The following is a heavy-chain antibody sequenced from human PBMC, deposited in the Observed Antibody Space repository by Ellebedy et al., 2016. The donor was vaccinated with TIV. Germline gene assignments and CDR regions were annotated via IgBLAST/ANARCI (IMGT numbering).Heavy chain of an antibody. J-gene: IGHJ4*02. V-gene: IGHV3-7*01. CDR3: ARDRWENNYFDY. Sequence: GESLKISCAASEFSFSNYRMSWVRQAPGKGLEWVANIKQDGSEKYYVDSVKGRFTISRDNSKNTLYLQMNSLRVEDTAVYYCARDRWENNYFDYWGQGTLVTVSS. CDR1: EFSFSNYR. D-gene: IGHD1-26*01. CDR2: IKQDGSEK.